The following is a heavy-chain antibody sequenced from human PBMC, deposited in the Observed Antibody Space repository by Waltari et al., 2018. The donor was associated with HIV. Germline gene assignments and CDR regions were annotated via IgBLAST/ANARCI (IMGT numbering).Heavy chain of an antibody. Sequence: QLQLQESGPGLVKPSETLSLTCTVSGGSISSSSYYWGWIRQPPGKGLEWIGSIYYSGSTYYNPSLKSRVTISVDTSKNQFSRKLSSVTAADTAVYYCAREGDSNYVGFDYWGQGTLVTVSS. D-gene: IGHD4-4*01. J-gene: IGHJ4*02. CDR2: IYYSGST. CDR1: GGSISSSSYY. V-gene: IGHV4-39*07. CDR3: AREGDSNYVGFDY.